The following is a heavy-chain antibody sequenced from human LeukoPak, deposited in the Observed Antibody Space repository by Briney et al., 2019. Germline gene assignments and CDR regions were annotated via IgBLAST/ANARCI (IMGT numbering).Heavy chain of an antibody. CDR3: AREGILTDASRHDAFDI. J-gene: IGHJ3*02. CDR2: IYYSGST. Sequence: MPSETLSLTCTVSGGSISSGDYYWSWIRQPPGKGLEWIGYIYYSGSTYYNPSLKSRVTISVDTSKNQFSLKLSSVTAADTAVYYCAREGILTDASRHDAFDIWGQGTMVTVSS. CDR1: GGSISSGDYY. D-gene: IGHD3-9*01. V-gene: IGHV4-30-4*01.